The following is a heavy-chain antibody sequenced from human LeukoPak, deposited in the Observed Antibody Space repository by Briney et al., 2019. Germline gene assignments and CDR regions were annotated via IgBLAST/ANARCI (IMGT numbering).Heavy chain of an antibody. Sequence: PSETLSLTCAVSGGSISSSNWWSWVRQPPGKVLEWIGEIYHSGSTNYNPSLKSRVTISVDKSKNQFSLKLSSVTAADTAVYYCARRTKYYYGSGSYRALDYWGQGTLVTVSS. D-gene: IGHD3-10*01. CDR1: GGSISSSNW. CDR2: IYHSGST. V-gene: IGHV4-4*02. J-gene: IGHJ4*02. CDR3: ARRTKYYYGSGSYRALDY.